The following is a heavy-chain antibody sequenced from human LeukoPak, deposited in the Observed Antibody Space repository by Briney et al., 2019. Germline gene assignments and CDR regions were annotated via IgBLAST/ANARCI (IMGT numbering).Heavy chain of an antibody. J-gene: IGHJ5*02. CDR1: GGSFSGYY. Sequence: SETLSLTCAVYGGSFSGYYWSWIRQPPGKGLEWIGEINHSGSTNYNPSLKSRVTISVDTSKNQFSLKLSSVTAADTAVYYCARGTITIFENWFDPWGQGTLVTVSS. CDR2: INHSGST. D-gene: IGHD3-3*01. CDR3: ARGTITIFENWFDP. V-gene: IGHV4-34*09.